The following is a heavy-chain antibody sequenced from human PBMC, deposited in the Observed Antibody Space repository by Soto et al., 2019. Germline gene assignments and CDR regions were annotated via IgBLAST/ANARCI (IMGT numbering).Heavy chain of an antibody. CDR2: IKSKTDVGTT. J-gene: IGHJ4*02. CDR1: GFTFSNAW. V-gene: IGHV3-15*07. D-gene: IGHD3-22*01. CDR3: TTGNYYYDSSGYYPYFDY. Sequence: EVQLVESGGGLVKPGGSLRLSCAASGFTFSNAWMNWVRQAPGKGLEWVGRIKSKTDVGTTDYAAPVKGRFTISRDDSKNTLYLQMNSLKTEDTAVYYCTTGNYYYDSSGYYPYFDYWGQGTLVTVSS.